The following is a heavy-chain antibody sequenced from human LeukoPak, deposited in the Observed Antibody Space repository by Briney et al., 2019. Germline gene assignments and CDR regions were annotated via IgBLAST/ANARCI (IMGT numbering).Heavy chain of an antibody. J-gene: IGHJ4*02. CDR2: ISYDVGKK. CDR3: AKLGTTSVTTGY. D-gene: IGHD4-17*01. V-gene: IGHV3-30*18. CDR1: GFTFSSYG. Sequence: GGSLRLSCAASGFTFSSYGMHWVRQAPGKGLEWVAVISYDVGKKYYADSVKGRFTISRDNSKNTLYLQMNSLRGEDTAVYYCAKLGTTSVTTGYWGQGTLVTVSS.